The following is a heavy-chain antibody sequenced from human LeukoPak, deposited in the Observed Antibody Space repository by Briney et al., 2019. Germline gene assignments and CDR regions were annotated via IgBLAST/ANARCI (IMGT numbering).Heavy chain of an antibody. CDR3: ARGYYGSGSYYLDY. CDR1: GGSISSYY. Sequence: SETLSLTCTVSGGSISSYYWSWIRQPPGKGLEWIGYIYYSGSTNYNPSLKSRVPISVDTSKNQFSLKLSSVTAADTAVYYCARGYYGSGSYYLDYWGQGTLVTVSS. CDR2: IYYSGST. J-gene: IGHJ4*02. V-gene: IGHV4-59*01. D-gene: IGHD3-10*01.